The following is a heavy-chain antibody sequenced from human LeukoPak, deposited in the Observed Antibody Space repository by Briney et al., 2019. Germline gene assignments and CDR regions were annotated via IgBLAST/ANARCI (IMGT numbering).Heavy chain of an antibody. CDR1: GGSFSGYY. Sequence: SETLSLTCAVYGGSFSGYYWSWIRQPAGKGLEWIGRIYTSGSTNYNPSLKSRVTMSVDTSKNQFSLKLSSVTAADTAVYYCARGKDNWNDGDAFDIWGQGTMVTVSS. D-gene: IGHD1-1*01. CDR2: IYTSGST. V-gene: IGHV4-59*10. CDR3: ARGKDNWNDGDAFDI. J-gene: IGHJ3*02.